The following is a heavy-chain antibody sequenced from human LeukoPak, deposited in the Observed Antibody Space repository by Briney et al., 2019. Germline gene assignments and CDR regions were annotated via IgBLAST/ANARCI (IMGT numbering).Heavy chain of an antibody. Sequence: KPSETLSLTCTVSGGSISSSSYYWGWIRQPPGKGLEWIGNTYYGGNTHYNPSLKSRISISVDTSKNQFSLELSSVTAADTAVYYCARDSGIAALGDWGQGTLVTVSS. CDR1: GGSISSSSYY. D-gene: IGHD6-13*01. CDR2: TYYGGNT. CDR3: ARDSGIAALGD. V-gene: IGHV4-39*07. J-gene: IGHJ4*02.